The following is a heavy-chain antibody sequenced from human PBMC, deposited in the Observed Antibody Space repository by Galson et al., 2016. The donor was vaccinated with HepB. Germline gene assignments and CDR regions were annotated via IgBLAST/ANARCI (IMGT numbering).Heavy chain of an antibody. CDR1: GFTFSSYG. CDR3: ARDPRKIRYQLLEIYYYYAMDV. D-gene: IGHD2-2*01. V-gene: IGHV3-33*01. CDR2: IWYDGSNK. Sequence: SCAASGFTFSSYGMHWVRQAPGKGLEWVAVIWYDGSNKYYADSVKGRFTISRDNSKNTLYLQMNSLRAEDTAVYYCARDPRKIRYQLLEIYYYYAMDVWGQGTTVTVSS. J-gene: IGHJ6*02.